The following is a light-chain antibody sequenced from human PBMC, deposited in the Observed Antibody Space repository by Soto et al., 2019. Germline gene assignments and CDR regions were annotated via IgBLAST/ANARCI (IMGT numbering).Light chain of an antibody. J-gene: IGKJ5*01. CDR1: QSISSY. Sequence: DIQMTQSPSSLSASVGDRVTITCRASQSISSYLNWYQQKPGKAPNLLIYAASSWQSGVPSRFSGSGSGTDYSLTISSLQPEDFADYYCQQSYSTLAITFGQGTRLEIK. CDR2: AAS. CDR3: QQSYSTLAIT. V-gene: IGKV1-39*01.